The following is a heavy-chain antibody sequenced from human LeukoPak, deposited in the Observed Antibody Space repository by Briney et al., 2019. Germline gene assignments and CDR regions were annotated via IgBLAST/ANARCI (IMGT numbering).Heavy chain of an antibody. CDR3: ARGRGSSGIYYSFDN. V-gene: IGHV3-48*03. CDR1: GFTFSSYE. CDR2: ISSSGSTI. J-gene: IGHJ4*02. Sequence: GGSLRLSCAASGFTFSSYEMNWVRQAPGKGLEWVSYISSSGSTIYYADSVKGRFTISRDSAKNSLYLQMNSLRAEDTAVYYCARGRGSSGIYYSFDNWGQGTLVTVSS. D-gene: IGHD3-10*01.